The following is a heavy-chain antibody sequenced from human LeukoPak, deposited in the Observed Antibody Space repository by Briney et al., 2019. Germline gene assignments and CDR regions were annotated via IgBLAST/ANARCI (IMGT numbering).Heavy chain of an antibody. V-gene: IGHV3-30*01. CDR1: GFTFSSYA. J-gene: IGHJ5*02. CDR3: ATEVHGWFDP. Sequence: GGSLSLSCSASGFTFSSYAMLWVRQAPGKGLECVAVISYDGSNKYYADSVKGRFTISRDNSKNTLYLQMNCLRAEGTAVYYCATEVHGWFDPWGQGTLVTVSS. CDR2: ISYDGSNK.